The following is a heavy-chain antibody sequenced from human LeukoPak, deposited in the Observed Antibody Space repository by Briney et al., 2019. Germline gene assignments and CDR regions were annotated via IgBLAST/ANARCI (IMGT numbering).Heavy chain of an antibody. CDR2: TRNKANSYTT. CDR1: EFTFSDHY. D-gene: IGHD2-2*01. J-gene: IGHJ3*02. V-gene: IGHV3-72*01. CDR3: ARVRYCSSTSCRGALDI. Sequence: GGSLRLSCAASEFTFSDHYMDWVRQAPGKGLEWVGRTRNKANSYTTEYAASVKGRFTISRDDSKNSLYPQMNSLKTEDTAVYYCARVRYCSSTSCRGALDIWGQGTMVTVSS.